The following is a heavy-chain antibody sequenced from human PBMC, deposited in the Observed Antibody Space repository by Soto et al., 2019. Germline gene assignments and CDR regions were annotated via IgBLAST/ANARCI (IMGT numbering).Heavy chain of an antibody. Sequence: SETLSLTCTVSGGSISSSSYYWGWIRQPPGKGLEWIGSIYYSGSTYYNPSLKSRVTISVDTSKNQFSLKLSSVTAADTAVYYCAIHVDTAMVTTFDYWGQGTLVTVSS. V-gene: IGHV4-39*07. J-gene: IGHJ4*02. CDR3: AIHVDTAMVTTFDY. CDR1: GGSISSSSYY. D-gene: IGHD5-18*01. CDR2: IYYSGST.